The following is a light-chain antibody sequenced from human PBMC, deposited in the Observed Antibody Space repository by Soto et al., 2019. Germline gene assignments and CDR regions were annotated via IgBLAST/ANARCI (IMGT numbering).Light chain of an antibody. V-gene: IGKV1-5*03. J-gene: IGKJ1*01. Sequence: DVQMTQSPSTLSASVGDRVTITCRVSQSISSWLAWYQQKPGKAPKLLIYKASSLESGVPSRFSGSGSGTEFTLTISSLQPDDFATYHCQQYNTSPVTFGQGTKVEIK. CDR2: KAS. CDR3: QQYNTSPVT. CDR1: QSISSW.